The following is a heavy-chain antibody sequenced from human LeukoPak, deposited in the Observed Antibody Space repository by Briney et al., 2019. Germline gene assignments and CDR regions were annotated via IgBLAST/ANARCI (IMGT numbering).Heavy chain of an antibody. V-gene: IGHV7-4-1*02. CDR1: GYTFTSYA. CDR2: INTNTGNP. J-gene: IGHJ4*02. Sequence: ASVTVSCKASGYTFTSYAMNWVRQAPGQGLEWMGWINTNTGNPTYAQGFTGRFVFSLDTSVSTAYLQISSLKAEDTAVYYCARRGPHDYGDYVGYWGQGTLVTVSS. D-gene: IGHD4-17*01. CDR3: ARRGPHDYGDYVGY.